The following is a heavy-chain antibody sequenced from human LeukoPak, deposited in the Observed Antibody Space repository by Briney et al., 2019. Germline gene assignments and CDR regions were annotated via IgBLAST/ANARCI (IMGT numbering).Heavy chain of an antibody. J-gene: IGHJ4*02. CDR2: IIPIFGTA. Sequence: ASVKVSCKASGGTFSSYAISWARQAPGQGLEWMGGIIPIFGTANYAQKLQGRVTITADESTSTAYMELSSLRSEDTAVYYCARDPARTGEDYWGQGTLVTVSS. CDR3: ARDPARTGEDY. D-gene: IGHD7-27*01. V-gene: IGHV1-69*13. CDR1: GGTFSSYA.